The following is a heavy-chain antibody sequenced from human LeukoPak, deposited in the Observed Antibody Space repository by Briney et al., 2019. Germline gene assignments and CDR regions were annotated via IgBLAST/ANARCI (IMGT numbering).Heavy chain of an antibody. CDR1: GFTFDDYA. CDR3: ARQRLGYCSGGSCWDAFDI. D-gene: IGHD2-15*01. CDR2: ISSSSSYI. V-gene: IGHV3-21*01. J-gene: IGHJ3*02. Sequence: GGSLRLSCAASGFTFDDYAMNWVRQAPGKGLEWVSSISSSSSYIYYADSVKGRFTISRDNAKNSLYLQMNSLRAEDTAVYYCARQRLGYCSGGSCWDAFDIWGQGTMVTVSS.